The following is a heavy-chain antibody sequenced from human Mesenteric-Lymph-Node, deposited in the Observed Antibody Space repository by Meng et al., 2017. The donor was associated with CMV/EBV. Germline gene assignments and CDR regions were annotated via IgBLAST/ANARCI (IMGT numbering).Heavy chain of an antibody. Sequence: GESLKISCTASRFTLSEYYMGWIRQAPGKGLEWVSDISSNSGRTIYYADSVKGRFTISRDNAKNSLYLQMNSLRAEDTAVYYCARAYSPYGGNSRAFDYWGQGTLVTVSS. CDR1: RFTLSEYY. D-gene: IGHD4-23*01. V-gene: IGHV3-11*01. CDR2: ISSNSGRTI. J-gene: IGHJ4*02. CDR3: ARAYSPYGGNSRAFDY.